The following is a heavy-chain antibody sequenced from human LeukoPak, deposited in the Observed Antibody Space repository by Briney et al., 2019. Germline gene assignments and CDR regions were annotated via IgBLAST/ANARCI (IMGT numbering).Heavy chain of an antibody. CDR1: GYTFTNYG. CDR3: ARVSGNWNAFDY. J-gene: IGHJ4*02. D-gene: IGHD1-1*01. Sequence: ASVKVSCKASGYTFTNYGITWVRQAPGQGLEWMGWRSAYNGNTKYAQTLQGRVTMTTDTSTSTVYMELSSLRSEDTAVYYCARVSGNWNAFDYWGQGTLVTVSS. V-gene: IGHV1-18*01. CDR2: RSAYNGNT.